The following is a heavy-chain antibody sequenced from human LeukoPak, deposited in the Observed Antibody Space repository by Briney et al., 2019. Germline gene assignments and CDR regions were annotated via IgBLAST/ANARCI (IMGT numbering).Heavy chain of an antibody. J-gene: IGHJ4*02. CDR2: INPSGGST. CDR3: ARVLVGASFDY. CDR1: GYTFTSYY. V-gene: IGHV1-46*01. Sequence: ASVTVSCTASGYTFTSYYMHWVRQAPGQGLEWMGIINPSGGSTSYAQKFQGRVTMTRDTSTSTVYMELSSLRSEDTAVYYCARVLVGASFDYWGQGTLVTVSS. D-gene: IGHD1-26*01.